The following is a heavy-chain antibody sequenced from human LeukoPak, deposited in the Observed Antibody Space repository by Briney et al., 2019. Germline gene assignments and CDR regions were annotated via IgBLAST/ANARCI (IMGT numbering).Heavy chain of an antibody. V-gene: IGHV1-69*13. Sequence: GASVKVSCKASGDTFNNYAINWVRQAPGQGLEWMGGIIPIFGSSNYAQKFQGRVTITADESTTTAYMELSSLRSEDTAVYYCARVTHTELSTWFDPWGQGTLVTVSS. J-gene: IGHJ5*02. CDR1: GDTFNNYA. D-gene: IGHD5-18*01. CDR3: ARVTHTELSTWFDP. CDR2: IIPIFGSS.